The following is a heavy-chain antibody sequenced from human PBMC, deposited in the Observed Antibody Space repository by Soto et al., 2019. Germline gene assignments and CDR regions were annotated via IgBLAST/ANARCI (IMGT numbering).Heavy chain of an antibody. CDR1: GGSISSGDHY. Sequence: QVHLQESGPGLVKPSQTLSLTCTVSGGSISSGDHYWTWIRQPPGKGLEWIGHIYYSGTSYYNPSHKSRVTISVDTSKNQFSLKLSSVTATDTAVYYCATYRRGFSLKFDPWGQGTLVTVSS. J-gene: IGHJ5*02. CDR3: ATYRRGFSLKFDP. V-gene: IGHV4-30-4*01. CDR2: IYYSGTS. D-gene: IGHD5-18*01.